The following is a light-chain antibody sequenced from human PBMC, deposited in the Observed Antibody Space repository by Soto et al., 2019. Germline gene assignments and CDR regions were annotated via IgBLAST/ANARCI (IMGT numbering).Light chain of an antibody. CDR1: QSVNSN. CDR2: DAS. CDR3: QQSNKWAKT. V-gene: IGKV3-15*01. J-gene: IGKJ1*01. Sequence: EIVMTQSPATLSVSPGVTATLSCRASQSVNSNLAWYQQKPCQAPRLLISDASTRAAGLPARFSGSGSGTEFTLSFSSLQTEDFAGYFCQQSNKWAKTFGQETKVEIK.